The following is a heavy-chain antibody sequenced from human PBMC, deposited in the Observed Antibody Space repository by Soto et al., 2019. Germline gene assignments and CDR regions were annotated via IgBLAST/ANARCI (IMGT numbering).Heavy chain of an antibody. J-gene: IGHJ5*01. CDR3: VRGVHLTAVHACEVWRKAKRVTVDS. Sequence: EESLKISCKGYGYSFTTYWIGWVRQIPGKGLEWMGIIYAGDSDSRYSPSFQGQVTISVDKSISTAYLQWSSLKASDTAMYYGVRGVHLTAVHACEVWRKAKRVTVDS. CDR2: IYAGDSDS. CDR1: GYSFTTYW. V-gene: IGHV5-51*01. D-gene: IGHD2-2*01.